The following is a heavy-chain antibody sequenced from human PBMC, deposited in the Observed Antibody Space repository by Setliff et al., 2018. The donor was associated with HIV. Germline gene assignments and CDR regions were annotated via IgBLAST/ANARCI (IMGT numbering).Heavy chain of an antibody. CDR1: GFTFSTYY. Sequence: HPGGSLRLSCAASGFTFSTYYMSWVRQAPGKGLVWVSRINGDGSSTLYADSVKGRFTISRDNAKNTLYLQMNSLRAEDTAVYYCARNSYFFDSWGQGALVTVSS. CDR2: INGDGSST. V-gene: IGHV3-74*01. CDR3: ARNSYFFDS. D-gene: IGHD2-15*01. J-gene: IGHJ4*02.